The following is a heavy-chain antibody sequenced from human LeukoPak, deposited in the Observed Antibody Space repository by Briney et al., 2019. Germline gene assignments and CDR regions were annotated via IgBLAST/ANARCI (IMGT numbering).Heavy chain of an antibody. CDR1: GFAFSMYN. V-gene: IGHV3-48*02. J-gene: IGHJ4*02. CDR2: ISGSGNTT. Sequence: GGSLRLSCAASGFAFSMYNMNWVRQAPGKGLELLSYISGSGNTTYYADSVRGRFTISRDNAKNSLYLQMNSLRDEDTAVYYCARDNTVANDYWGQGTLVTVSS. CDR3: ARDNTVANDY. D-gene: IGHD4-17*01.